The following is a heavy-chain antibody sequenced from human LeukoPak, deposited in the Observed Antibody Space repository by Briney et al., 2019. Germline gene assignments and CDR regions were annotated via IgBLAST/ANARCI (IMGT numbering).Heavy chain of an antibody. Sequence: GGSLRLSCAASGFTFSSYSMNWVRQAPGKGLEWVSYISSSSSTIYYADSVKGRFTISRDNSKNTLYLQMNSLRAEDTAVYYCAKDPGYCSSTSCYWGYYYYYGMDVWGQGTTVTVSS. V-gene: IGHV3-48*01. D-gene: IGHD2-2*01. CDR3: AKDPGYCSSTSCYWGYYYYYGMDV. J-gene: IGHJ6*02. CDR2: ISSSSSTI. CDR1: GFTFSSYS.